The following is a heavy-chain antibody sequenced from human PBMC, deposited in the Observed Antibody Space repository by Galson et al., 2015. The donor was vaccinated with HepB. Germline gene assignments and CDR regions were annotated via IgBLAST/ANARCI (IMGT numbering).Heavy chain of an antibody. J-gene: IGHJ6*02. CDR3: TTDIAVAGYYYYGMDV. CDR1: GFTFSNAW. Sequence: SLRLSCAASGFTFSNAWMGWVRQAPGKGLEWVGRIKSKTDGGTTDYAAPVKGRFTISRDDSKNTLYLQMNSLKTEDTAVYYCTTDIAVAGYYYYGMDVWGQGTTVIVSS. CDR2: IKSKTDGGTT. V-gene: IGHV3-15*01. D-gene: IGHD6-19*01.